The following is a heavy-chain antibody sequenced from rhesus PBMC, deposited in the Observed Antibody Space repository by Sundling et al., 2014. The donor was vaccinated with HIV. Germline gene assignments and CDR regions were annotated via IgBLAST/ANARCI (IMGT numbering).Heavy chain of an antibody. V-gene: IGHV4S9*01. Sequence: QVQLQESGPGLVKPSETLSLTCAVSGGSISDSYYWNWIRQPPGKGLEWIGNIYGSSGSTSYNPSLKSRVTISKDTSRNQFSLKLTSMTAADTAVYYCAREGPTLLDYGLDSWGQGVVVTVSS. CDR1: GGSISDSYY. CDR2: IYGSSGST. J-gene: IGHJ6*01. CDR3: AREGPTLLDYGLDS. D-gene: IGHD2-15*01.